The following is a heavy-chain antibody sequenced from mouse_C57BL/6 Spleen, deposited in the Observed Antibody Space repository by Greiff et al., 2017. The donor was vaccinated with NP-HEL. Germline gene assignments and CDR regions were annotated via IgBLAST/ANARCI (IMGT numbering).Heavy chain of an antibody. V-gene: IGHV5-9-1*02. J-gene: IGHJ3*01. CDR3: TREEIYYDYDEGAWFAY. CDR1: GFTFSSYA. CDR2: ISSGGDYI. D-gene: IGHD2-4*01. Sequence: EVKLVESGEGLVKPGGSLKLSCAASGFTFSSYAMSWVRQTPEKRLEWVAYISSGGDYIYYADTVKGRFTISRDNARNTLYLQMSSLKSEDTAMYYCTREEIYYDYDEGAWFAYWGQGTLVTVSA.